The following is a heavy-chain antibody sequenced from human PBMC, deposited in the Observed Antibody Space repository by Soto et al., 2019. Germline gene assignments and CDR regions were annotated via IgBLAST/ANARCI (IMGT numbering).Heavy chain of an antibody. D-gene: IGHD1-26*01. V-gene: IGHV3-74*01. J-gene: IGHJ4*02. CDR2: INSDGSST. Sequence: EVQLVESGGGLVQPGGSLRVSCAASGFTFSSYWMHWVRQAPGKGLVWVSRINSDGSSTNYADFVKGRFTISRDNAKNTQYLQMNSLRVEDTAVYYCSRVGGSTWHWGQGTLVTVSS. CDR3: SRVGGSTWH. CDR1: GFTFSSYW.